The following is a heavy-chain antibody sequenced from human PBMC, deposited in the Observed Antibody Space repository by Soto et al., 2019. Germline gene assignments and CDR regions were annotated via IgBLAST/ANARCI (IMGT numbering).Heavy chain of an antibody. V-gene: IGHV3-33*01. CDR1: GYTFSRYG. CDR2: IWYDGSKT. J-gene: IGHJ4*02. D-gene: IGHD2-8*01. CDR3: ARDPGTNAYYFDY. Sequence: PGGSLRLSCVGSGYTFSRYGIHWIRQAPGKGLDWVAVIWYDGSKTYYADSVKGRFTISRDDSKNTLYLQMNSLRVEDTAVYYCARDPGTNAYYFDYWGQGTLVTVSS.